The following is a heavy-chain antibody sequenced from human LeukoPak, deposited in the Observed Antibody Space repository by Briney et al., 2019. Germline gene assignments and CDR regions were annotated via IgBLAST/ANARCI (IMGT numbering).Heavy chain of an antibody. CDR3: ATARIVGATPAFDY. CDR2: FDPEDGET. V-gene: IGHV1-24*01. J-gene: IGHJ4*02. CDR1: GYTLTELS. Sequence: ASVKVSCKVSGYTLTELSMHWVRQAPGKGLEWMGGFDPEDGETIYAQKFQGRVTMTEDTSTDTAYMELSSLRSEDTAVYYCATARIVGATPAFDYWGQGTLVTVSS. D-gene: IGHD1-26*01.